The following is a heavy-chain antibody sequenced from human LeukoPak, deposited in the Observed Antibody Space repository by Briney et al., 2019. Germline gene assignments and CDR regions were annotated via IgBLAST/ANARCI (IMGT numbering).Heavy chain of an antibody. CDR1: GYTFTSYG. CDR3: ARDPERFYSNYGGYYFDY. D-gene: IGHD4-4*01. J-gene: IGHJ4*02. Sequence: ASVKVSCKASGYTFTSYGISWVRQAPGQGLEWMGWISAYNGNTNYAQKLQGRVTMTTDTSTSTAYMELRSLRSDDTAVYYCARDPERFYSNYGGYYFDYWGQGTLVTVSS. V-gene: IGHV1-18*01. CDR2: ISAYNGNT.